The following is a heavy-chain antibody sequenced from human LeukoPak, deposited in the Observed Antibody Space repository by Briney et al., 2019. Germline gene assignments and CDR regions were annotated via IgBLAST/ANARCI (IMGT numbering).Heavy chain of an antibody. D-gene: IGHD1-26*01. CDR2: ITRNSYI. Sequence: PGGSLRLSCAASGFTFSTYSMNWVRQAPGKGLEWVSSITRNSYIYYADSVKGRFTISRDNAKNSLYLQMNSLRAEDTAVYYCAKDLDSGSYPYYFDYWGQGTLVTVSS. V-gene: IGHV3-21*01. J-gene: IGHJ4*02. CDR1: GFTFSTYS. CDR3: AKDLDSGSYPYYFDY.